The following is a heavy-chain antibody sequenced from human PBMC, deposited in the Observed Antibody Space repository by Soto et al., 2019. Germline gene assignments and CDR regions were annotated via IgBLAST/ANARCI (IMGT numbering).Heavy chain of an antibody. CDR1: GGTFSSYA. J-gene: IGHJ4*02. CDR3: ARGRINGTDFDY. V-gene: IGHV1-69*06. CDR2: IIPIFGTA. Sequence: SVKVSCKASGGTFSSYAISWVRQAPGQGLEWMGGIIPIFGTANYAQKFQGRVTITADKSTSTAYMELSSLRSEDTAVYYCARGRINGTDFDYWGQGTLVTVSS. D-gene: IGHD1-20*01.